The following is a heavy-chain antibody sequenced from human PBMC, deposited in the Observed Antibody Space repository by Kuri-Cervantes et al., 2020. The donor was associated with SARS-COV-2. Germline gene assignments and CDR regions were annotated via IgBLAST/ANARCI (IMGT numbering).Heavy chain of an antibody. CDR2: VKTNSGNT. D-gene: IGHD5-18*01. J-gene: IGHJ4*02. CDR3: ARPNKFPVDTAMGIYFDY. CDR1: ETTFPNYD. Sequence: ASVKVSCKAPETTFPNYDINWVRQATGQGLEWMGMVKTNSGNTLYAQIFQGRVTMTRDTSTSTVYMELSSLRAEDTAVYYCARPNKFPVDTAMGIYFDYWGQGTLVTVSS. V-gene: IGHV1-8*01.